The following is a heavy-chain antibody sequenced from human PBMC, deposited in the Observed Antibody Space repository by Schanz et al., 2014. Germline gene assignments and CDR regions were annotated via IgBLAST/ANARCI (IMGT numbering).Heavy chain of an antibody. CDR1: GFTFDDYY. Sequence: QVQLVESGGGLVKPGGSLRLSCAASGFTFDDYYISWIRHAPGKGLEWVSYISSSGSTMDYAESVKGRFTISRDNAKTSVHLQMSSRKVEDTSVYYCARDRRWYFDVWGRGTLVTVSS. J-gene: IGHJ2*01. CDR2: ISSSGSTM. V-gene: IGHV3-11*01. CDR3: ARDRRWYFDV.